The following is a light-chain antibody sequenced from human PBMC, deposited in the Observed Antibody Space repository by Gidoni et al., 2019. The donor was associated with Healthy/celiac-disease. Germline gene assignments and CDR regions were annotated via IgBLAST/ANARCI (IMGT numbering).Light chain of an antibody. V-gene: IGKV1-5*03. CDR2: KAS. J-gene: IGKJ2*01. CDR1: QSISSW. CDR3: QQYNSYSYT. Sequence: GDRVTITCRTSQSISSWLAWYQQKPGKAPKLLIYKASSLESGVPSRFSGSGPGTEFTLNISSLQPDDFATYYCQQYNSYSYTFGQGTKLEIK.